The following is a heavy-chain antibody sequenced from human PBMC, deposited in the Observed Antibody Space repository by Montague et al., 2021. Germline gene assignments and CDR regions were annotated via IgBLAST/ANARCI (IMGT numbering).Heavy chain of an antibody. Sequence: SETLSLTCTVSGGSVSSGNYYWAWIRQPPGRRLEFVGHIYYSGGTHYYNPSLTSRVTISVDTSNNQFSLGLRSVTAADTAIYYCARDYYNSPVTMDVWGQGTTVTVS. D-gene: IGHD5-24*01. CDR1: GGSVSSGNYY. CDR3: ARDYYNSPVTMDV. CDR2: IYYSGGTH. V-gene: IGHV4-61*01. J-gene: IGHJ6*02.